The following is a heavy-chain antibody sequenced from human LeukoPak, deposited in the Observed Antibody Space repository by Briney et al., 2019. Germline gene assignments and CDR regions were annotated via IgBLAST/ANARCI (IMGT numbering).Heavy chain of an antibody. CDR1: GFTFSTYW. D-gene: IGHD2-2*01. Sequence: PAGTLRLSCAASGFTFSTYWRSWVRQAPGTGLEWVASIQQDGSEKSYVDSGKGRFTISRDNAKNSLYLQMSGLRAEDTAVYYCARGGYQLLWYWGQGTLVTVSS. V-gene: IGHV3-7*04. J-gene: IGHJ4*02. CDR2: IQQDGSEK. CDR3: ARGGYQLLWY.